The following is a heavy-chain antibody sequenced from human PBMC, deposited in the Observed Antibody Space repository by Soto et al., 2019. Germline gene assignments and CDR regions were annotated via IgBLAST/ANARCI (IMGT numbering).Heavy chain of an antibody. V-gene: IGHV3-23*01. Sequence: EVQLLESGGGVVQPGGSLRLSCVASGFNFKKFAMSWVRQAPGEGLEWVSRISCCGGSPSFADSVKGRFSIARDDSTNTLSLQMNNLRVEDTAQYYCAKADGEQWLLPHLDKWGQGTLVTVS. CDR3: AKADGEQWLLPHLDK. D-gene: IGHD6-19*01. J-gene: IGHJ4*02. CDR2: ISCCGGSP. CDR1: GFNFKKFA.